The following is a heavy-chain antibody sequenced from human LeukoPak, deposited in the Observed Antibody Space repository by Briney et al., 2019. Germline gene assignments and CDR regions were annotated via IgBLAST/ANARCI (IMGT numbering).Heavy chain of an antibody. Sequence: GGSLRLSCAASGFSLSDYWMGWVRQAPGKGLEWVANIKEYGTEEYYVDSVKGRFTISRDNAKNSLSLQMNSLRAEDTAVYYCPTMRLDFWSGYYVRGYYLDYWGQGTLVTVSS. CDR2: IKEYGTEE. V-gene: IGHV3-7*01. D-gene: IGHD3-3*01. CDR1: GFSLSDYW. J-gene: IGHJ4*02. CDR3: PTMRLDFWSGYYVRGYYLDY.